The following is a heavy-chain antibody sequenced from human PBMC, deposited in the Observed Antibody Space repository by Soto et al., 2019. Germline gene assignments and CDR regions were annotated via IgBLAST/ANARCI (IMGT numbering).Heavy chain of an antibody. CDR2: INTGSGYT. V-gene: IGHV1-18*03. CDR3: ARDRVYTGGSDADY. CDR1: GYTFSNYA. D-gene: IGHD2-8*02. Sequence: QVHLVQSGAEVKKPGSSVRVSCKTSGYTFSNYAISWVRQAPGQGLEWMGWINTGSGYTNNAHDRVTMTKDASTYTAYLEVTSLRSDDMAIYYCARDRVYTGGSDADYWGQGTLVTVSS. J-gene: IGHJ4*02.